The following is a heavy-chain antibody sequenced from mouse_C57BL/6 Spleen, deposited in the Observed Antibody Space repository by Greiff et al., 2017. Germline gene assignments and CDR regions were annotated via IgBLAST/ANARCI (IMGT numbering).Heavy chain of an antibody. V-gene: IGHV1-52*01. D-gene: IGHD1-1*01. CDR2: IDTSDSET. J-gene: IGHJ1*03. CDR1: GYTFTSYW. Sequence: QVQLQQPGAELVRPGSSVKLSCKASGYTFTSYWMHWVKQRPIQGLEWIGNIDTSDSETHYNQKFKDKDTLTVDKSSSTAYMQLSSLTSEDSAVYYCARNYGSSADWYFSVWGTGTTVTVSS. CDR3: ARNYGSSADWYFSV.